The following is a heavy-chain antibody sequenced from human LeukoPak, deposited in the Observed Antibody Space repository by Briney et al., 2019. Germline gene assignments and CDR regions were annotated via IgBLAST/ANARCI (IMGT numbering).Heavy chain of an antibody. CDR1: GYTPTELS. Sequence: ASVKVSCKVSGYTPTELSMHWVRQAPGKGLEWMGGFDPEDGETIYAQKFQGRVTMTEDTSTDTAYMELSSLRSEDTAVYYCATTSPTVTMSSGGYWGQGTLVTVSS. J-gene: IGHJ4*02. D-gene: IGHD4-17*01. CDR3: ATTSPTVTMSSGGY. CDR2: FDPEDGET. V-gene: IGHV1-24*01.